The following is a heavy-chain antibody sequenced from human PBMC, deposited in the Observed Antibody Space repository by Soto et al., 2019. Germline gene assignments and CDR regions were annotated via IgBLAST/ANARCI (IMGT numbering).Heavy chain of an antibody. D-gene: IGHD6-6*01. CDR1: GFTFSSYA. Sequence: ESGGGVVQPGRSLRLSCAASGFTFSSYAMHWVRQAPGKGLEWVAVISYDGSNKYYADSVKGRFTISRDNSKNTLYLQMNSLRAEDTAVYYCARGGVAARPGFLYGMDVWGQGTTVTVSS. CDR3: ARGGVAARPGFLYGMDV. J-gene: IGHJ6*02. V-gene: IGHV3-30-3*01. CDR2: ISYDGSNK.